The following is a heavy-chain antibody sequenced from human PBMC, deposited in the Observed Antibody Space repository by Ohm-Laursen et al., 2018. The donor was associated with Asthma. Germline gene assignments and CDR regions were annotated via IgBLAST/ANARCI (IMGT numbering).Heavy chain of an antibody. CDR2: ISGSGGTT. CDR3: AKLIGPSETAF. V-gene: IGHV3-23*01. D-gene: IGHD1-1*01. CDR1: GFTFSSNA. J-gene: IGHJ4*02. Sequence: SLRLSCAASGFTFSSNAMSWVRQAPGKGLEWVSGISGSGGTTNYADSVKGRFTVSRDNSKNTMYLQMNSLRAEDTAVYYCAKLIGPSETAFWGQGTLVTVSS.